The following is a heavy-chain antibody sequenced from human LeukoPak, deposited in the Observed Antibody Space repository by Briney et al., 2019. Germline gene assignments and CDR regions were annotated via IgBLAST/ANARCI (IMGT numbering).Heavy chain of an antibody. J-gene: IGHJ5*02. CDR1: GYTFTGYY. V-gene: IGHV1-8*02. CDR2: INPNSGNT. Sequence: ASVKVSCKASGYTFTGYYMHWVRQAPGQGLEWMGWINPNSGNTGYAQKFQGRVTMTRNTSISTAYMELSSLRSEDTAVYYCARGRVIVGATTCFDPWGQGTLVTVPS. D-gene: IGHD1-26*01. CDR3: ARGRVIVGATTCFDP.